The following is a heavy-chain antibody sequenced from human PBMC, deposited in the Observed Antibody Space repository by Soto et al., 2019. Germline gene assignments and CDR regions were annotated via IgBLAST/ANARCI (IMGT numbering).Heavy chain of an antibody. CDR2: INAYNGNT. CDR1: GYTFTSYG. D-gene: IGHD5-18*01. Sequence: QVQRVQSGAEVKKPGASVKVSCKASGYTFTSYGISWVRQAPGQGLEWMGWINAYNGNTNYAQKLQGRVTMTTDTSTSSVYMKLRSLRSDATAVYYCARDVGYGLIDYWGQGTLVTVSS. CDR3: ARDVGYGLIDY. V-gene: IGHV1-18*01. J-gene: IGHJ4*02.